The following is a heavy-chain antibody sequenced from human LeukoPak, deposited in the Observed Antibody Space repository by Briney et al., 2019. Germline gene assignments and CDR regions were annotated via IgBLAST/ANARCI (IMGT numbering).Heavy chain of an antibody. J-gene: IGHJ4*02. CDR3: AKVGSGTYRSPFDY. CDR2: ISGSGATS. CDR1: GFTFSSYA. D-gene: IGHD6-19*01. V-gene: IGHV3-23*01. Sequence: GGSLRLSCAASGFTFSSYAMSWVRQAPGKGLEWVSAISGSGATSSYADSVKGRFTISRDNSKSTLYLQMNSLRAEDTAIYYCAKVGSGTYRSPFDYWGQGILVTVSS.